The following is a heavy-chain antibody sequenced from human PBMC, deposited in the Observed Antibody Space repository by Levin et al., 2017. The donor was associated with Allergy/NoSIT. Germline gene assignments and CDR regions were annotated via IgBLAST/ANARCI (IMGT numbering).Heavy chain of an antibody. D-gene: IGHD2/OR15-2a*01. Sequence: PGGSLRLSCQGSGYSFTSYWIGWVRQMPGKGLEWMGIIYPGDSDTRYSPSFQGQVTISADKSISTPYLQWSSLKASDTAIYYCARRSTRDYYYYMDVWGKGTTVTVSS. CDR1: GYSFTSYW. V-gene: IGHV5-51*01. CDR3: ARRSTRDYYYYMDV. J-gene: IGHJ6*03. CDR2: IYPGDSDT.